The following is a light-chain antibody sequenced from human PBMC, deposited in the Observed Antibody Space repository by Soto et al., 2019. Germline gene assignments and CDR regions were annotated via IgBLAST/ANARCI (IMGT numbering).Light chain of an antibody. J-gene: IGLJ2*01. CDR2: EDN. CDR1: GGSLASNY. V-gene: IGLV6-57*02. Sequence: NFMLTQPHSVSGSPGKTVTISCTGSGGSLASNYVQWYQQRPGRAPTTVIYEDNDRPSGVPNRFSGSVDISSNSAFLTISRLTTEDEADYYCQSVDSSDQGFFGGGTKVTVL. CDR3: QSVDSSDQGF.